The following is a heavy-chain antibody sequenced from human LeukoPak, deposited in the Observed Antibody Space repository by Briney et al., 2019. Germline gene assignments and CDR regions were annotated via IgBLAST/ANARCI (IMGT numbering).Heavy chain of an antibody. J-gene: IGHJ3*02. V-gene: IGHV1-18*01. D-gene: IGHD3-22*01. CDR1: GYTFTSYG. Sequence: ASVKVSCKASGYTFTSYGISWVRQAPGQGLEWMGWISAYNGNTNYAQKLQGRVTMTTDTSTSTAYMELRSLRSDDTAAYYCARGNYYDSTDAFDIWGQGTMVTVSS. CDR2: ISAYNGNT. CDR3: ARGNYYDSTDAFDI.